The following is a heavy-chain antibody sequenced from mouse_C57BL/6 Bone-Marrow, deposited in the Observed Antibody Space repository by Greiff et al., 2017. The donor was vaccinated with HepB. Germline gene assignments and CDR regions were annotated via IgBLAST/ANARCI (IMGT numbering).Heavy chain of an antibody. Sequence: EVQLQQSGPELVKPGASVKISCKASGYTFTDYYMNWVKQSHGKSLEWIGDINPNNGGTSYNQKFKGKATLTVDKSSSTAYMELRSLTSEDSAVYYCARGTTVSYWYFDVWGTGTTVTVSS. CDR3: ARGTTVSYWYFDV. D-gene: IGHD1-1*01. CDR2: INPNNGGT. CDR1: GYTFTDYY. J-gene: IGHJ1*03. V-gene: IGHV1-26*01.